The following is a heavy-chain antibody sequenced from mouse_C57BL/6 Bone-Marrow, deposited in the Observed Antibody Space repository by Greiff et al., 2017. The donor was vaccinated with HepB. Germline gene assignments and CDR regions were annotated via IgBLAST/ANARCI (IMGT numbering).Heavy chain of an antibody. J-gene: IGHJ2*01. D-gene: IGHD2-4*01. CDR2: ISNGGGST. V-gene: IGHV5-12*01. CDR3: ARWGDYAFDY. CDR1: GFTFSDYY. Sequence: EVQLVESGGGLVQPGGSLKLSCAASGFTFSDYYMYWVRQTPEKRLEWVAYISNGGGSTYYPDTVKGRFTISRDNAKNTLYLQMSRLKSEDTAMYYCARWGDYAFDYWGQGTTLTVSS.